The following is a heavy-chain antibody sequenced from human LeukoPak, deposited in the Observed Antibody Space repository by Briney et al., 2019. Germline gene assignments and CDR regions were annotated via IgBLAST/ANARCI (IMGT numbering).Heavy chain of an antibody. V-gene: IGHV3-21*01. J-gene: IGHJ3*02. CDR3: ARDEGSRDYGGNPHAFDI. CDR1: GFTFSSYS. Sequence: GGSLRLSCAGSGFTFSSYSMNWVRQAPGKGLEWVSSITNSSSYIYYTESVKGRFTIYRDNAKNSLYLKMNSLSAADTAVYYCARDEGSRDYGGNPHAFDIWGQGTMVTVSS. CDR2: ITNSSSYI. D-gene: IGHD4-23*01.